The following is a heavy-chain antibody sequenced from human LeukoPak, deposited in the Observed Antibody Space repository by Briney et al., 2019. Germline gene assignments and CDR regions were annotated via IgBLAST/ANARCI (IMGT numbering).Heavy chain of an antibody. CDR2: ISSSGSTI. V-gene: IGHV3-11*04. D-gene: IGHD1-26*01. CDR3: ARVSGSYQYYYYYYYMDV. J-gene: IGHJ6*03. CDR1: AFTVSDYY. Sequence: GRSLRLSCAASAFTVSDYYMSWIRQAPGKGLEWVSYISSSGSTIYYADSVKGRFTISRDNAKNSLYLQMNSLRAEDTAVYYCARVSGSYQYYYYYYYMDVWGKGTTVTVSS.